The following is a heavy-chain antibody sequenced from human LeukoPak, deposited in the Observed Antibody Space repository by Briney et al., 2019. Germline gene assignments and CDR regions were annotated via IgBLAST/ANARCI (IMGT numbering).Heavy chain of an antibody. Sequence: GGSLRLSCAASGFTFSSYSMNWVRQAPGKGLEWVSYISSSGSTIYYADSVKGRFTISRDNAKNSLYLQMNSLRAEDTAVYYCATSGSGSYYIFGRRKNYFDYWGQGTLVTVSS. CDR3: ATSGSGSYYIFGRRKNYFDY. J-gene: IGHJ4*02. D-gene: IGHD3-10*01. V-gene: IGHV3-48*04. CDR2: ISSSGSTI. CDR1: GFTFSSYS.